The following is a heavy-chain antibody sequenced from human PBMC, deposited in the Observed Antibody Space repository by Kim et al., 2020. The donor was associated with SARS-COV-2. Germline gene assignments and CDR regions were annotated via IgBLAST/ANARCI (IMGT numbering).Heavy chain of an antibody. V-gene: IGHV1-3*01. J-gene: IGHJ4*02. D-gene: IGHD6-19*01. CDR3: ARSTRGIAVAGMAGY. CDR1: GYTFTSYA. Sequence: ASVKVSCKASGYTFTSYAMHWVRQAPGQRLEWMGWINAGNGNTKYSQKFQGRVTITRDTSASTAYMELSSLRSEDTAVYYCARSTRGIAVAGMAGYWGQGTLVTVSS. CDR2: INAGNGNT.